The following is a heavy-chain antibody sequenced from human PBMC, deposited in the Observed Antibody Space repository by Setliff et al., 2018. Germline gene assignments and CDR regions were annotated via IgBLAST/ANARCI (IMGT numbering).Heavy chain of an antibody. V-gene: IGHV5-51*01. CDR2: IYPGDSDT. J-gene: IGHJ4*02. CDR3: AIIDDAIMDLDY. CDR1: GYRFTNYW. Sequence: ESLKISCKGSGYRFTNYWIGWVRQMPGKGLEWMGIIYPGDSDTKYSPSFQGLVTISADKSINTAYLQWSSLKASDTAIYYCAIIDDAIMDLDYWGQGTLVTVSS. D-gene: IGHD3-16*01.